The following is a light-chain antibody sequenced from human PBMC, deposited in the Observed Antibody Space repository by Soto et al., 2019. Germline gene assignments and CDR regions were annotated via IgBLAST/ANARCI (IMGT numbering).Light chain of an antibody. CDR2: AAS. V-gene: IGKV1-39*01. J-gene: IGKJ1*01. Sequence: DIQLTQSPSTLSASVGDRVTITCRASQSISTYLNWYQQKLGKAPTLLIYAASSLQSGVPSRFRGGGSGTDFTITISSLQPEDFATCFCQQCYGSPRTFDQGTKGEI. CDR3: QQCYGSPRT. CDR1: QSISTY.